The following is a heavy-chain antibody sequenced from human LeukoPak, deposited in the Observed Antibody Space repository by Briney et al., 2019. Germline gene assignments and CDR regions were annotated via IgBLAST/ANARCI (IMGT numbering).Heavy chain of an antibody. CDR3: ARDRRPHYCGGGSCYSELAINY. D-gene: IGHD2-15*01. CDR2: INPNSGGT. V-gene: IGHV1-2*02. CDR1: GYTFTGYY. Sequence: ASVKVSCKASGYTFTGYYMHWVRQAPGQGLEWMGWINPNSGGTNYAQKFQGRVTMTRDTSISTAYMELSRLRSDDTAVYYCARDRRPHYCGGGSCYSELAINYWGQGTLVTVSS. J-gene: IGHJ4*02.